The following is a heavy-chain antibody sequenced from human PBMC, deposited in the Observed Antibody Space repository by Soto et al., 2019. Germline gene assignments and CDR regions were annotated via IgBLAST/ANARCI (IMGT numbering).Heavy chain of an antibody. D-gene: IGHD6-19*01. CDR3: ARDAQYSSRWHPIDY. Sequence: ASVKVSCKASGYTFTDYGISWVRQAPGQGLEWMGWIHTYNGNTNYAQKVQGRVTMTTDSSTSTAYMELRSLRSDDTAVYYCARDAQYSSRWHPIDYWGQGTPVTVSS. CDR1: GYTFTDYG. CDR2: IHTYNGNT. V-gene: IGHV1-18*01. J-gene: IGHJ4*02.